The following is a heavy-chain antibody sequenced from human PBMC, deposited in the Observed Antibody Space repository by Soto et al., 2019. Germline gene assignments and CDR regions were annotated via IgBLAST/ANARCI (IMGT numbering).Heavy chain of an antibody. J-gene: IGHJ6*03. CDR2: IIPIRGIA. CDR1: GGTFSSYT. V-gene: IGHV1-69*02. CDR3: AARAYYDFWSGPDYYYYMDV. D-gene: IGHD3-3*01. Sequence: QVQLVQSGAEVKKPGSSVKVSCKASGGTFSSYTISWVRQAPGQGLEWMGRIIPIRGIANYAQEFQGRVTTTADKATSTAYMELSSLRSEDTAVYYCAARAYYDFWSGPDYYYYMDVCGKGTTVTVSS.